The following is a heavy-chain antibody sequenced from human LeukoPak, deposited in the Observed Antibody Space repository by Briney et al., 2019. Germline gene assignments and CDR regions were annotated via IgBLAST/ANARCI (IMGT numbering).Heavy chain of an antibody. CDR3: AKGSYIVVVPAAIDY. D-gene: IGHD2-2*02. V-gene: IGHV3-23*01. CDR2: ISGSGGST. CDR1: GFTFSSYA. J-gene: IGHJ4*02. Sequence: SGGSLRLSCAASGFTFSSYAMSWVRQAPGKGLEWVSAISGSGGSTYYADSVKGRFTISRDNSKNTLYLQMNSLRAEDTAVYYCAKGSYIVVVPAAIDYWGQGTLVTVSS.